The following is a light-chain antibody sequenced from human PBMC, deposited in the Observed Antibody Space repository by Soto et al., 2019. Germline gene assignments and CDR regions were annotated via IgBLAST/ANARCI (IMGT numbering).Light chain of an antibody. CDR1: SSDVGGYNY. J-gene: IGLJ2*01. Sequence: QSALTQPASVSGSPGQSITISCTGTSSDVGGYNYVSWYQQHPGKAPKLMIYEVSNRPSGVSTRFSGSKSGNTAPLTISGLLAEDEADYYYSSYTGSGTVVFGGGTKLTVL. V-gene: IGLV2-14*01. CDR2: EVS. CDR3: SSYTGSGTVV.